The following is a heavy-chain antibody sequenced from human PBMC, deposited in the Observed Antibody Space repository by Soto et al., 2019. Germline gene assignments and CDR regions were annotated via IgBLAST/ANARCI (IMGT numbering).Heavy chain of an antibody. CDR1: GGSFSGYY. V-gene: IGHV4-34*01. CDR3: ARGPYDFWSGYSPYYFDY. J-gene: IGHJ4*02. D-gene: IGHD3-3*01. CDR2: INHSGST. Sequence: SETLSLTCAVYGGSFSGYYWSWIRQPPGKGLEWIGEINHSGSTNYNPSLKSRVTISVDTSKYQFSLKLSSVTAADTAVYYCARGPYDFWSGYSPYYFDYWGQGTLVTVSS.